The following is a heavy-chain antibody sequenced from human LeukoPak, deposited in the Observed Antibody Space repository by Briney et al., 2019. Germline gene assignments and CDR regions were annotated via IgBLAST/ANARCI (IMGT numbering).Heavy chain of an antibody. V-gene: IGHV3-53*01. J-gene: IGHJ4*02. CDR1: GFTVSSNY. Sequence: GGSLRLSCAASGFTVSSNYMSWVRQAPGRGLEWVSVISSAGNTYYADSVKGRFTISRDNSKSTLYLQMNSLRAEDTAVYYCASVGYSGYDRAFDYWGQGTLVTVSS. CDR3: ASVGYSGYDRAFDY. D-gene: IGHD5-12*01. CDR2: ISSAGNT.